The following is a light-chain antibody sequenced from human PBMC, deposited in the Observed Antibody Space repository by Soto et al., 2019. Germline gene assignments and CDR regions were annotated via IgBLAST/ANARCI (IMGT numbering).Light chain of an antibody. V-gene: IGLV2-14*01. CDR3: SSYAGSFIFV. CDR1: SSDVGGYNY. Sequence: QSVLTQPASVSGYPGQSITISCTGTSSDVGGYNYVSWYQQNPGKAPKLMIYEVSHRPSGVSDRFSGSKSGNTASLTISGLQAEDEADYYCSSYAGSFIFVFGTGTKLTVL. J-gene: IGLJ1*01. CDR2: EVS.